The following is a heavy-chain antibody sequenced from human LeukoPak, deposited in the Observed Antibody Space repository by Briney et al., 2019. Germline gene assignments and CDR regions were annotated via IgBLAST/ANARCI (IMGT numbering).Heavy chain of an antibody. CDR1: GYTFTNYY. CDR3: ARRYCSSTSCNPYSFDY. D-gene: IGHD2-2*01. J-gene: IGHJ4*02. CDR2: ISPGDSDA. Sequence: GESLKISCKGSGYTFTNYYIGWVRQTPGKGLEWMGIISPGDSDARYSPSFQGQVTISADKSISTAYLRWSSLKASDTAMYYCARRYCSSTSCNPYSFDYWGQGTLVTVSS. V-gene: IGHV5-51*01.